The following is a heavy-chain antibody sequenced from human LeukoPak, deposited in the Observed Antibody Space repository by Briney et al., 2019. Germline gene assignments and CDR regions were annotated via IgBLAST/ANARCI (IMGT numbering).Heavy chain of an antibody. CDR3: AIITIFVSPLEGPYNN. Sequence: ASVKVSCKATGYTFTSYYMHWVRQAPGQGLEWMGIINPSGGSTSYAQKFQGRVTMTRDTSTSTVYMELSSLRSEDTAVYYCAIITIFVSPLEGPYNNWGQGTLVSVSS. CDR1: GYTFTSYY. CDR2: INPSGGST. D-gene: IGHD3-3*01. V-gene: IGHV1-46*01. J-gene: IGHJ4*02.